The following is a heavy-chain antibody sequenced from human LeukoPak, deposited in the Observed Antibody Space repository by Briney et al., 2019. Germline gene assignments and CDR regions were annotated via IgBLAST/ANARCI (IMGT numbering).Heavy chain of an antibody. CDR2: XXPXSGNT. V-gene: IGHV1-8*01. J-gene: IGHJ4*02. CDR3: ARAIRRTFLEWLTIYYFDY. Sequence: XNXVXQATGXGLEXXGGXXPXSGNTGYAQKFQGRVTITRNTYISTDYMEVSRLREEDTAVYYCARAIRRTFLEWLTIYYFDYWGQGTLVTVSS. D-gene: IGHD3-3*01.